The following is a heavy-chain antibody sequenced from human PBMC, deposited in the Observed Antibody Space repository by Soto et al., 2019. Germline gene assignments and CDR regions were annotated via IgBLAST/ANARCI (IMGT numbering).Heavy chain of an antibody. CDR2: IKQDGTEK. CDR1: GFTFSTYW. J-gene: IGHJ6*02. CDR3: TTSPHRDSERVFV. D-gene: IGHD1-26*01. Sequence: EVQLVESGGGLVQPGGSLRLSCAASGFTFSTYWMSWVRRTPGKGLEWVANIKQDGTEKYYVDSVRGLLTVSRDNAKSSLYLQMNSLRVEDTAVYYCTTSPHRDSERVFVWGQGTAVTV. V-gene: IGHV3-7*01.